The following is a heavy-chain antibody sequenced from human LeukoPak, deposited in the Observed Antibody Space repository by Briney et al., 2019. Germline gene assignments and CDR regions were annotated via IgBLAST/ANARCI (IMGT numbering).Heavy chain of an antibody. D-gene: IGHD3-10*01. CDR2: ISGSGGST. V-gene: IGHV3-23*01. CDR3: AKGWFVQYVPPVV. CDR1: GFTFSSYA. Sequence: QPGGSLRLSCAASGFTFSSYAMSWVRQAPGKGLEWVSAISGSGGSTYYADSVKGRFTISRDNSKNTLYLQINSLRAEDTAVYYCAKGWFVQYVPPVVWGQGTMVTVSS. J-gene: IGHJ3*01.